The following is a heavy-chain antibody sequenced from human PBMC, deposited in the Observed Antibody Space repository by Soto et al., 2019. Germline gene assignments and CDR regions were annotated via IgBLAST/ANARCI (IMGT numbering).Heavy chain of an antibody. D-gene: IGHD1-20*01. Sequence: QLQLQESGPGLVKPSETLSLTCTVSGGSISSTTYSWGWIRQPPGKGLEWIGSIDYSESTYHTPSLKTRVTISVDPSKNQFSLNLSFVTATDTAVYYCARHSREITVLMDVWGKGTAVTVSS. J-gene: IGHJ6*04. V-gene: IGHV4-39*01. CDR1: GGSISSTTYS. CDR2: IDYSEST. CDR3: ARHSREITVLMDV.